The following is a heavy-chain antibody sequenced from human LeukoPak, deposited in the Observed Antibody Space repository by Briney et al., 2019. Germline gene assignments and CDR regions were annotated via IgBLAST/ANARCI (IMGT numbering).Heavy chain of an antibody. CDR3: ARVKAGATLFDY. CDR2: INPHSGKT. V-gene: IGHV1-8*01. D-gene: IGHD1-26*01. Sequence: ASVKVSCKTSGYPFRNYDINWVRQATGQGLEWMGWINPHSGKTGYAQKFQGRVTMTTDTSASTAYMELSSLRSEDTAVYYCARVKAGATLFDYWGRGTLVTVSS. CDR1: GYPFRNYD. J-gene: IGHJ4*02.